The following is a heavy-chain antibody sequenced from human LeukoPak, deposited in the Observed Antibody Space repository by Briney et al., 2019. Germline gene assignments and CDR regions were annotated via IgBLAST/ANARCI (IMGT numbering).Heavy chain of an antibody. V-gene: IGHV3-30-3*01. CDR1: GFTFSSYA. CDR3: TTVWDGPNSADDY. J-gene: IGHJ4*02. D-gene: IGHD4-23*01. CDR2: ISYDGSNK. Sequence: GGSLRLSCAASGFTFSSYAMHWVRQAPGKGLEWVAVISYDGSNKYYADSVKGRFTISRDNSKNTLYLQMNSLRAEDTAVYYCTTVWDGPNSADDYWGQGTLVTVSS.